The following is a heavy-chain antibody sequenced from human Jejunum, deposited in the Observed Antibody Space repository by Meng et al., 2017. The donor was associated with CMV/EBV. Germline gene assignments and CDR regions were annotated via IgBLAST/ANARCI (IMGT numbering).Heavy chain of an antibody. D-gene: IGHD3-10*01. V-gene: IGHV3-15*07. CDR3: TWDYYGSFAG. CDR1: GFIFTNAW. CDR2: IKSKADGGTA. Sequence: VQLVESGGGLVKPGESLRLSCAASGFIFTNAWMNWVRQATGKGLEWVGRIKSKADGGTAEYPAAVNGRFTISRDDSKNTLFLQMNSLRTEDTAVYYCTWDYYGSFAGWGQGTLVTVSS. J-gene: IGHJ4*02.